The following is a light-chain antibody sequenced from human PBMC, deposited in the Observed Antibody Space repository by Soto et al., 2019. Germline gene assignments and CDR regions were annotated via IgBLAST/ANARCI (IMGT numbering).Light chain of an antibody. Sequence: DIVMTQSPLSLSVTPGEPASISCRSSQSLLHSNGYNYLDWYLQKPGQSPQLLIYFVSNRASGVPARFSGSGSGRDFTLKISRVEPGDVGVYYCMQALQTRTFGQGTKV. CDR3: MQALQTRT. CDR2: FVS. CDR1: QSLLHSNGYNY. V-gene: IGKV2-28*01. J-gene: IGKJ1*01.